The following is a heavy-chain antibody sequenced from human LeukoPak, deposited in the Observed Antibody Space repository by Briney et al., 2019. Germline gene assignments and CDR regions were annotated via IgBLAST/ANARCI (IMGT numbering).Heavy chain of an antibody. J-gene: IGHJ4*02. Sequence: GGSLRLSCGASGFTFSSYGMHWVRQAPGKGLEWVAVIWYDGSNKYYADSVKGRFTISRDNSKNTLYLQMNSLRAEDTAVYYCARNLDYYGSGSYSQPDYWGQGTLVTVSS. CDR2: IWYDGSNK. V-gene: IGHV3-33*08. CDR3: ARNLDYYGSGSYSQPDY. D-gene: IGHD3-10*01. CDR1: GFTFSSYG.